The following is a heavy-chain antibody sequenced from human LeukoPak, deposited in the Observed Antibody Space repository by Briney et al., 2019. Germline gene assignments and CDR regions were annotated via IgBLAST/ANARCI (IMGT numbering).Heavy chain of an antibody. CDR1: GFTFSDYG. CDR2: ISYDGSDK. D-gene: IGHD1-7*01. Sequence: GGSLRLSCAASGFTFSDYGMHWVRQAPGKGLEWVAVISYDGSDKYYADSVKGRFTISRDNSKNTLYLQMNSLRTEDTALYYCAKIRVVFNWNYAYYFDSWGQGTLVTVSS. CDR3: AKIRVVFNWNYAYYFDS. J-gene: IGHJ4*02. V-gene: IGHV3-30*18.